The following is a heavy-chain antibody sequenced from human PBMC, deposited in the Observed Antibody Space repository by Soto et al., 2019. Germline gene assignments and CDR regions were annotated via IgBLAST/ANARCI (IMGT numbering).Heavy chain of an antibody. J-gene: IGHJ4*02. CDR2: IYWDDDK. Sequence: QITLKESAPTLVKPTQTLTLTCTFSGFSLSTSGVGVGWIRQPPGKALECLALIYWDDDKRYSPSLKSRLTITMDTSKNQVVLTMTNMDPVDTGTYYCAHRLQSGYYYHGGTFNSWGQGALVTVSS. D-gene: IGHD3-22*01. CDR3: AHRLQSGYYYHGGTFNS. V-gene: IGHV2-5*02. CDR1: GFSLSTSGVG.